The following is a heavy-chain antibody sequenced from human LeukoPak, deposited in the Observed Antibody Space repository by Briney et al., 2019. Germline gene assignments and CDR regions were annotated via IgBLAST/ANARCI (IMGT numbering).Heavy chain of an antibody. D-gene: IGHD5-18*01. CDR3: ARGGWIQLWPMTFDI. Sequence: SETPSLTCAVYGGSFSGYYWSWIRQPPGKGLEWIGEINHSGSTYYNPSLKSRVTISVDTSKNQFSLKLSSVTAADTAVYYCARGGWIQLWPMTFDIWGQGTMVTVSS. CDR2: INHSGST. J-gene: IGHJ3*02. CDR1: GGSFSGYY. V-gene: IGHV4-34*01.